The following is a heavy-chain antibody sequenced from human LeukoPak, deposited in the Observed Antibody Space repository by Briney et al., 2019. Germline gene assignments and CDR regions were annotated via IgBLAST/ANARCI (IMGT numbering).Heavy chain of an antibody. CDR1: GASFSTFY. CDR3: ASSFYYGSRDY. CDR2: VYYTGST. Sequence: SETLSLTCTVSGASFSTFYWTWIRQPPGGGLEWIGCVYYTGSTNYSPSLKSRVSISIDTSKKKLSLRLTSVTAADSAVYYCASSFYYGSRDYWGQGTLVTVSS. V-gene: IGHV4-59*12. D-gene: IGHD3-22*01. J-gene: IGHJ4*02.